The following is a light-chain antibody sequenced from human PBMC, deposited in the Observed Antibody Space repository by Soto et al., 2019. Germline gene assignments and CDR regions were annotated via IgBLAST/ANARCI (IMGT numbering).Light chain of an antibody. CDR1: QSVGRNY. J-gene: IGKJ1*01. Sequence: EIVLTQFPGTLSLSPGERATLSCRASQSVGRNYVAWYQQKPGQAPRVIIYAASNRASGIPDRFSGSGSGSDFTLTISRPEPEDFAVYYCQQYGTSPWAFGQGTKVEIK. CDR2: AAS. CDR3: QQYGTSPWA. V-gene: IGKV3-20*01.